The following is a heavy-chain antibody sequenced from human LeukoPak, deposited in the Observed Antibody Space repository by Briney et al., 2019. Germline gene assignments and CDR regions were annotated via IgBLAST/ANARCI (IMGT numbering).Heavy chain of an antibody. D-gene: IGHD3-10*01. Sequence: GGSLRLSCAASGSTFSTYAIHWVRQAPGKGLEWVTVISYDARNKYYADSVKGRFTISRDNSKNTLYLQMNSLRADDTAVYYCARGSGSYYTHFDYWGQGTLVTVSS. J-gene: IGHJ4*02. CDR2: ISYDARNK. V-gene: IGHV3-30*04. CDR3: ARGSGSYYTHFDY. CDR1: GSTFSTYA.